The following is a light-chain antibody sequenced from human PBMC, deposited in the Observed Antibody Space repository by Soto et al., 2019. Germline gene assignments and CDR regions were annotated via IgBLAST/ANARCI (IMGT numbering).Light chain of an antibody. J-gene: IGKJ1*01. V-gene: IGKV1-39*01. CDR1: QSISSY. Sequence: DMEMSLSPASLSASVEDRVTITCRASQSISSYLNWYQQKPGKAPKLLIYAASSLQSGVPSRFSGSGSGTDFTLTISSLQPEDFATYYCQQSYSTLWTFGQGTKVDIK. CDR3: QQSYSTLWT. CDR2: AAS.